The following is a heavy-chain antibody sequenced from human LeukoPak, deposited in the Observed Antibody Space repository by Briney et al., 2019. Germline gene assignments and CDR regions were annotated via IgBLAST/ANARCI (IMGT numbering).Heavy chain of an antibody. J-gene: IGHJ6*04. CDR2: ISAYNGNT. D-gene: IGHD3-10*01. CDR1: GYTFTSYG. CDR3: ARDGSGSYYNVNYYGMDV. Sequence: ASVKVSCKASGYTFTSYGISWVRQAPGQGLEWMGWISAYNGNTNYAQKLQGRVTMTTDTSTSTAYMELRSLRSDGTAVYYCARDGSGSYYNVNYYGMDVWGKGTTVTVSS. V-gene: IGHV1-18*04.